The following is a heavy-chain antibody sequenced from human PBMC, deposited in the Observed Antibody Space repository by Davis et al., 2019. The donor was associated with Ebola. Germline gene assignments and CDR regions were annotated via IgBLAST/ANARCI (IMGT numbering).Heavy chain of an antibody. CDR3: ARRRIAVNYYYYGMDV. D-gene: IGHD6-19*01. CDR2: ISAYNGNT. CDR1: GYTFTSYG. J-gene: IGHJ6*02. V-gene: IGHV1-18*01. Sequence: ASVKVSCKASGYTFTSYGISWVRQAPGQGLEWMGWISAYNGNTNYAQKLQGRVTMTTDTSTSTAYMELRSLRSDDTAVYYCARRRIAVNYYYYGMDVWGQGTTVTVSS.